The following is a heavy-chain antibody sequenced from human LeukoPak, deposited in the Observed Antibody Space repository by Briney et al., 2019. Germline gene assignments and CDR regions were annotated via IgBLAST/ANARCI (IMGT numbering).Heavy chain of an antibody. Sequence: ASVKVSCKTSGYTFTNYGISWVRQAPGLGLEWMGWISAYNGNTNYAQKVQGRVTMTTDTSTSTAYMELRSLRFDDTAVYYCARDDRGFYFPLDTFDIWGQGTMVTVSS. D-gene: IGHD3-22*01. CDR3: ARDDRGFYFPLDTFDI. CDR2: ISAYNGNT. J-gene: IGHJ3*02. V-gene: IGHV1-18*01. CDR1: GYTFTNYG.